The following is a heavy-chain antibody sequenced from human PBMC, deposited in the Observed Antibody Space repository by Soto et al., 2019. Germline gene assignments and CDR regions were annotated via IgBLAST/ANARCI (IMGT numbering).Heavy chain of an antibody. CDR1: GDSITSGNYY. J-gene: IGHJ4*02. Sequence: SETLSLTCTVSGDSITSGNYYWSWVRQPPGKGLEWIVNIHYSGTTNYNPSLQSRVSISVDTSKNQFSLEMTYVTAADTAVYYCARDHVRRGCDSTNCKSFDYWGQGTLVTVPS. V-gene: IGHV4-30-4*01. D-gene: IGHD2-2*01. CDR3: ARDHVRRGCDSTNCKSFDY. CDR2: IHYSGTT.